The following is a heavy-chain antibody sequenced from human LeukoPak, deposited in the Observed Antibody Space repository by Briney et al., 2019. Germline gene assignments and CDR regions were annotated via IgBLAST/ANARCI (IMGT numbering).Heavy chain of an antibody. V-gene: IGHV4-39*07. Sequence: SETLSLTCTVSGGSISSSSYYWGWIRQPPGKGLEWIGEINHSGSTNYNPSLKSRVTISVDTSKNQFSLKLSSVTAADTAVYYCARDLFGIVGASDYWGQGTLVTVSS. D-gene: IGHD1-26*01. CDR1: GGSISSSSYY. J-gene: IGHJ4*02. CDR2: INHSGST. CDR3: ARDLFGIVGASDY.